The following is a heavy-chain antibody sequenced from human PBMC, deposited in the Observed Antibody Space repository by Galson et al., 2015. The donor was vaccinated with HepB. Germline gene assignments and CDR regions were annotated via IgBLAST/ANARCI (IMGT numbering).Heavy chain of an antibody. Sequence: SLRLSCAASGFTFSSYAMHWVRQAPGKGLEWVAVISYDGSNKYYADSVKGRFTISRDNSKNTLYLQMNSLRAEDTAVYYCAREHTAMVNNFDYWGQGTLVTVSS. CDR1: GFTFSSYA. CDR2: ISYDGSNK. D-gene: IGHD5-18*01. CDR3: AREHTAMVNNFDY. J-gene: IGHJ4*02. V-gene: IGHV3-30*04.